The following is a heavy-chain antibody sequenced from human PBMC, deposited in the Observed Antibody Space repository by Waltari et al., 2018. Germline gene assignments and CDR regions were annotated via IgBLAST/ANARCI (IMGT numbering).Heavy chain of an antibody. D-gene: IGHD3-22*01. CDR3: ARKEVVDYNFDY. J-gene: IGHJ4*02. CDR2: IYHSGST. Sequence: QVQLQESGPGLVKPSETLSLTCAVSGYSISSGYYWGWTRQPPGKGLEWIGSIYHSGSTYYNPSLKRRVTISVDTSKNQFSLKLSSVTAADTAVYYCARKEVVDYNFDYWGQGTLVTVSS. V-gene: IGHV4-38-2*01. CDR1: GYSISSGYY.